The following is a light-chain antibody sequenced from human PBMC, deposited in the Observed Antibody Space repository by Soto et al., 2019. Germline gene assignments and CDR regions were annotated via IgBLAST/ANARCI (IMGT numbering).Light chain of an antibody. CDR3: SSYTSSSTYV. CDR2: DVS. V-gene: IGLV2-14*01. CDR1: SGDVGGYNY. Sequence: QSLLTQPASVSGSPGQSITIPCTGTSGDVGGYNYVSWYQQHPGKAPKLMIYDVSNRPSGVSNRFSGSKSGNTASLTISGLQAEDEADYYCSSYTSSSTYVFGTGTKVTVL. J-gene: IGLJ1*01.